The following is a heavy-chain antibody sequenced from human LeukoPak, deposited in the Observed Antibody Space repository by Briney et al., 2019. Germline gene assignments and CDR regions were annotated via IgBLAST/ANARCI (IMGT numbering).Heavy chain of an antibody. D-gene: IGHD2-8*01. Sequence: GGSLRLSCEASGFTFSHYWMTWYRQAPGKGLEWVANLNQDGSVQAYGDSVGGRFTISRDNAKNSVYIQMSSLRVEDTAMYYCARDHNVADVWGQGTMVTVSS. CDR3: ARDHNVADV. CDR1: GFTFSHYW. V-gene: IGHV3-7*01. J-gene: IGHJ3*01. CDR2: LNQDGSVQ.